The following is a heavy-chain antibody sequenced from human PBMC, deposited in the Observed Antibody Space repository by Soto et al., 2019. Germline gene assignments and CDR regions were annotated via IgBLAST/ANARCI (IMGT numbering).Heavy chain of an antibody. CDR3: AKDLRVGALDY. Sequence: GGSLRLSCAASGFTFSSYGMHWVRQAPGKGLEWVAVISYDGSNKYYADSVKGRFTISRDNSKNTLYLQMNSLRAEDTAVYYCAKDLRVGALDYWGQGTLVTV. D-gene: IGHD1-26*01. J-gene: IGHJ4*02. V-gene: IGHV3-30*18. CDR1: GFTFSSYG. CDR2: ISYDGSNK.